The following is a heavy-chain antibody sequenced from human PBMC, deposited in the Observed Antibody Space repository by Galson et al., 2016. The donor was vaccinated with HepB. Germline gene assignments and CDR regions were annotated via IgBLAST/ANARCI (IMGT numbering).Heavy chain of an antibody. CDR2: IDPDDSNV. V-gene: IGHV5-10-1*01. CDR3: ANVVVGAATAVDY. Sequence: QSGAEVKKPGESLRISCKGFGYSFSNYWITWVRQMPGKGLECVGRIDPDDSNVDYNPSFQGHVTISADKSISTVFLQWSSLKASDTAIYYRANVVVGAATAVDYWGQGTLVTVSS. J-gene: IGHJ4*02. CDR1: GYSFSNYW. D-gene: IGHD2-15*01.